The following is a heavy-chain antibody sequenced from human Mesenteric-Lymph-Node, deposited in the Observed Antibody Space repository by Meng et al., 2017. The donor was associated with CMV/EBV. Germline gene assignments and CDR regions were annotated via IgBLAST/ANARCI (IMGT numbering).Heavy chain of an antibody. Sequence: GGSLRLSCAASGFTFSSYSMNWVRQAPGKGLEWVSVIYRGGTTYYGDSVKGRFTISRDKSKNTLYLQMSSLRPEDTGVYYCSRCGDFWSDLEDWGPGTLVTVSS. V-gene: IGHV3-66*01. CDR3: SRCGDFWSDLED. J-gene: IGHJ4*02. D-gene: IGHD3-3*01. CDR2: IYRGGTT. CDR1: GFTFSSYS.